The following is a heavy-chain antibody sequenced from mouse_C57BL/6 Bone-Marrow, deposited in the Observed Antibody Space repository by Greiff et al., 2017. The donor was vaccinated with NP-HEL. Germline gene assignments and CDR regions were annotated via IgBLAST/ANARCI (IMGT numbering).Heavy chain of an antibody. CDR2: ISPGSGNP. V-gene: IGHV1-84*01. Sequence: QVQLQQSGPELVKPGASVKISCKASGYTFTDYYINWVKQRPGQGLEWIGWISPGSGNPSYNEKFKGKATLSVDTSSSTAYMQLSSLTSEDSGVYFCAREGIYCGNYVGYAMDYWGQGTSVTVSS. J-gene: IGHJ4*01. CDR1: GYTFTDYY. CDR3: AREGIYCGNYVGYAMDY. D-gene: IGHD2-1*01.